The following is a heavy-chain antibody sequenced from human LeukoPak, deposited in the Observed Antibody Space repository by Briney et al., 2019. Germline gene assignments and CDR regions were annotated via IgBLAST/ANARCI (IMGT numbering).Heavy chain of an antibody. V-gene: IGHV1-2*02. CDR1: GYTVDGYY. CDR3: AMKQGGRNYGTGI. J-gene: IGHJ6*02. Sequence: ASVRVSCRASGYTVDGYYMHWVRPAPGQGLEWMGWINPNSGATGYAQEFQGRVTMTSDTSITTVFMELSSLTPDDTAMYYCAMKQGGRNYGTGIWGQGTTVTVSS. CDR2: INPNSGAT. D-gene: IGHD3-16*01.